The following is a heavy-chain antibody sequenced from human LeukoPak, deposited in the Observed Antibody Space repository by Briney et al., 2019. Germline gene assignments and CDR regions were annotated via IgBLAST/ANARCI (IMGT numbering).Heavy chain of an antibody. J-gene: IGHJ4*02. Sequence: SETLSLTCTVTGGSINLSDDYWGWIRQPPGKGLEWIGSIYYSGSAYYNPSLKSRVTISVDTSKNQFSLILRSVTAADTAVYYCVRHSSGLSIILLWGQGTLVTVSS. CDR3: VRHSSGLSIILL. CDR2: IYYSGSA. CDR1: GGSINLSDDY. V-gene: IGHV4-39*01. D-gene: IGHD2/OR15-2a*01.